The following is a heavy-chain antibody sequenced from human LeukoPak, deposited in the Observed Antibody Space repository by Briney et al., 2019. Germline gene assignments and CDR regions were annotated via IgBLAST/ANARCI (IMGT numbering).Heavy chain of an antibody. CDR1: GFTFSHYG. D-gene: IGHD1-26*01. Sequence: GGSLRLSCAASGFTFSHYGMHWVRQAPGKGLEWLAVISNDGSNTHYVDSVKGRFTISRDNSKNTLSLQMNSLRPEDTAVYYCTRDLSGTYYGRFDYWGQGTLVTVSS. J-gene: IGHJ4*02. CDR3: TRDLSGTYYGRFDY. V-gene: IGHV3-30*03. CDR2: ISNDGSNT.